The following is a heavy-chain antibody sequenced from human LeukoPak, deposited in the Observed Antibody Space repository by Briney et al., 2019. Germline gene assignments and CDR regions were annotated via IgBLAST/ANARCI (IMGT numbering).Heavy chain of an antibody. CDR3: AREAYYYDSSGYYPIDY. Sequence: PSETLSLTCTVSGGSISSGRYYWSWIRQPAGKGLEGIARIYTSGSTNYNPSLKSRVTISVDTSKNQFSLKLRSVTAADTAVYYCAREAYYYDSSGYYPIDYWGQGTLVTVSS. V-gene: IGHV4-61*02. J-gene: IGHJ4*02. CDR1: GGSISSGRYY. D-gene: IGHD3-22*01. CDR2: IYTSGST.